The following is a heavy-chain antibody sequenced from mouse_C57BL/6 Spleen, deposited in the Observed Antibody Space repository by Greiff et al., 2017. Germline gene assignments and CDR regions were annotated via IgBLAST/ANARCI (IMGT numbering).Heavy chain of an antibody. CDR2: ISSGSSTI. J-gene: IGHJ3*01. D-gene: IGHD2-5*01. Sequence: EVHLVESGGGLVKPGGSLKLSCAASGFTFSDYGMHWVRQAPEKGLEWVAYISSGSSTIYYADTVKGRFPISRDNAKNTLFLQMTSLRSEDTAMYYCASSYYSNPWFAYGGQGTLVTVSA. V-gene: IGHV5-17*01. CDR3: ASSYYSNPWFAY. CDR1: GFTFSDYG.